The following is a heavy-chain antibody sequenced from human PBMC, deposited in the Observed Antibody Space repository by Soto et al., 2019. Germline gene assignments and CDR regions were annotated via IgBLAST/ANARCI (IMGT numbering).Heavy chain of an antibody. CDR3: AKALYSTNFSYYYDMDV. CDR2: ISGTGSST. V-gene: IGHV3-23*01. J-gene: IGHJ6*02. Sequence: GGSLRLSCAASGFTLSSYAMSWVRQAPGKGLEWVSAISGTGSSTYYADSVKGRFTISRDNSESTLYLQINSLRAEDTAVYYCAKALYSTNFSYYYDMDVWGQGPPVTVSS. CDR1: GFTLSSYA. D-gene: IGHD6-13*01.